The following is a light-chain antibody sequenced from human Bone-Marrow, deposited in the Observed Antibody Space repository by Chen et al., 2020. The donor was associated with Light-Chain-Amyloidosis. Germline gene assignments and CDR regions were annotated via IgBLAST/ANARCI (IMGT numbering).Light chain of an antibody. CDR1: SSDVGGDNH. Sequence: QSALTQPASVSGSPGQSITISCTGTSSDVGGDNHVSWYQQHPDNAPNLMIYEVTNRPSWVPDRFSGSKSDNTASLTSSGLQTEDEADCFFSSYTITNTRVFGSGTRVTVL. J-gene: IGLJ1*01. V-gene: IGLV2-14*01. CDR3: SSYTITNTRV. CDR2: EVT.